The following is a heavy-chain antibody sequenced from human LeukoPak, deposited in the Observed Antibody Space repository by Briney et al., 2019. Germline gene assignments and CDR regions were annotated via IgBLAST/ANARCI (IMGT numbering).Heavy chain of an antibody. Sequence: PGGSLRLSCAASGFTFSGHWMNWVRQAPGKGLEWVANINQDGSRSNYVDSVRGRFTISGDNAKNSLYLEMYSLRAEDTAMYYCARGDYASGNFFDYWGQGTLVAVSS. V-gene: IGHV3-7*05. CDR1: GFTFSGHW. CDR3: ARGDYASGNFFDY. D-gene: IGHD3-10*01. CDR2: INQDGSRS. J-gene: IGHJ4*02.